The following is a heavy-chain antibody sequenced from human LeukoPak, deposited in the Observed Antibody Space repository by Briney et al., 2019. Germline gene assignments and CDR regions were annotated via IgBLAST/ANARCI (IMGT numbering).Heavy chain of an antibody. CDR3: ARMSGSRLPGY. D-gene: IGHD3-3*01. CDR2: ISSSSSAR. CDR1: GFTSSSHS. Sequence: GGSLRLSCAASGFTSSSHSTNWVRQAPGKGLEWVSYISSSSSARYYADSVKGRFTISRDDARNSLYLQMNSLRAEDTAVYYCARMSGSRLPGYWGQGALVTVSS. J-gene: IGHJ4*02. V-gene: IGHV3-48*01.